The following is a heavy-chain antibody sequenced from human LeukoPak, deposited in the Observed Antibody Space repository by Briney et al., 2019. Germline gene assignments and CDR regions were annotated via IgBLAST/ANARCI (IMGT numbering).Heavy chain of an antibody. CDR2: ISYDGSNK. D-gene: IGHD6-19*01. J-gene: IGHJ4*02. CDR1: GFTFSSYA. Sequence: GRSLRLSCAASGFTFSSYAMRWVRQAPGKGLEWVAVISYDGSNKYYADSVKGRFTISRDNSKNTLYLQMNSLRAEDTAVYYCARDRGSGWHTFDYWGQGTLLTVSS. V-gene: IGHV3-30-3*01. CDR3: ARDRGSGWHTFDY.